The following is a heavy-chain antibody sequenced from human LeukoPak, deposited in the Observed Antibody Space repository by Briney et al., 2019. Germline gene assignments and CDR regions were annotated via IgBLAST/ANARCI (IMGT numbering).Heavy chain of an antibody. D-gene: IGHD3-3*01. J-gene: IGHJ6*03. V-gene: IGHV1-69*06. CDR2: IIPIFGTA. CDR3: ARGPILRFLEWSQRYYYYMDV. CDR1: GGTFSSYA. Sequence: SVKVSCKASGGTFSSYAISWVRQAPGQGLEWMGGIIPIFGTANYAQKFQGRVTITADKSTSTAYMELSSLRSEDTAVYYCARGPILRFLEWSQRYYYYMDVWGKGTTVTVSS.